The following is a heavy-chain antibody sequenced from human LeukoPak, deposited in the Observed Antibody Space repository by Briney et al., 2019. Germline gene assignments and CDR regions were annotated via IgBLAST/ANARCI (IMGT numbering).Heavy chain of an antibody. CDR3: ARERVDMVRGVIDY. CDR1: GGTFSSYA. D-gene: IGHD3-10*01. CDR2: IIPIFGTA. J-gene: IGHJ4*02. V-gene: IGHV1-69*13. Sequence: GASVKVSCKASGGTFSSYAISWVRQAPGKGLEWMGGIIPIFGTANYAQKFQGRVTITADESTSTAYMELSSLRSEDTAVYYCARERVDMVRGVIDYWGQGTLVTVSS.